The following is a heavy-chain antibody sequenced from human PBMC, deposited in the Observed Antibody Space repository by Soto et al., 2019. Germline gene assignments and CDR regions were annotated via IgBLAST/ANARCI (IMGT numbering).Heavy chain of an antibody. D-gene: IGHD2-15*01. CDR1: GCTFSSYA. CDR3: AKVSSAVVGAATNY. V-gene: IGHV3-23*01. J-gene: IGHJ4*02. CDR2: ISSSGDTS. Sequence: WGSLTLSCVTSGCTFSSYAMSWVRQSPGKGLEWVSSISSSGDTSYNADSVKGRFSISRDNVKNTVHLQMESLRAADTAVYFCAKVSSAVVGAATNYWGQGTLVTVSS.